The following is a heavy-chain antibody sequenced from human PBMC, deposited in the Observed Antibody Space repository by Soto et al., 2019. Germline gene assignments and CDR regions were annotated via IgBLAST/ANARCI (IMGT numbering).Heavy chain of an antibody. CDR2: IIPILGTA. Sequence: QVQLVQSGAEVKKPGSSVKVSCKASGGTFSSYAISWVRQAPGQGLEWMGGIIPILGTANYAQKFQGRVTITADESTSTAYMELSSLRSEDTAVYYCARKSPGLRYFDWPYYYYGMDVWGQGTTVTVSS. CDR3: ARKSPGLRYFDWPYYYYGMDV. J-gene: IGHJ6*02. D-gene: IGHD3-9*01. CDR1: GGTFSSYA. V-gene: IGHV1-69*11.